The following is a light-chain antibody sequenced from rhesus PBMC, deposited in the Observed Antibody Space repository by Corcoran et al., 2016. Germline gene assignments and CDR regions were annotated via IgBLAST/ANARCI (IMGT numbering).Light chain of an antibody. CDR3: MQSTQLPVT. CDR1: QSLLHSNGNTY. J-gene: IGKJ4*01. CDR2: KVT. Sequence: DIVMTQTPLSLPVTPGEPASISCRSSQSLLHSNGNTYLDWYLQKPGHSPRLLFYKVTNREFGVPDRFSGRGSGTDFTLKISRVEPEGVGVYCCMQSTQLPVTFGGGAKVELK. V-gene: IGKV2S2*01.